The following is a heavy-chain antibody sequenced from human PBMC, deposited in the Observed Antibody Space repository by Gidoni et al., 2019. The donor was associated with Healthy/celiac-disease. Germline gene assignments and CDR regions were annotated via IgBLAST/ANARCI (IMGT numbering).Heavy chain of an antibody. J-gene: IGHJ4*02. CDR1: GFTFSGSA. CDR3: TSQAGRDGYNSPRHFDY. Sequence: EVQLVESGGGWVQPGGSLNLSCAASGFTFSGSAMHWVRQASGKGLEWVGRIRSKANSYATAYAASVKGRFTISRDDSKNTAYLQMNSLKTEDTAVYYCTSQAGRDGYNSPRHFDYWGQGTLVTVSS. CDR2: IRSKANSYAT. V-gene: IGHV3-73*01. D-gene: IGHD5-12*01.